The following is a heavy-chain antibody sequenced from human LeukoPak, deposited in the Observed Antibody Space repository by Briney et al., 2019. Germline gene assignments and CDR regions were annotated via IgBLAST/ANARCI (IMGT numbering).Heavy chain of an antibody. D-gene: IGHD1-1*01. CDR2: ISSSGSTI. Sequence: PGGPLRLSCAASGFTFSSYSMNWVRQAPGKGLEWVSYISSSGSTIYYADSVKGRFTISRDNAKNSLYLQMNSLRAEDTAVYYCARENGDFDYWGQGTLVTVSS. J-gene: IGHJ4*02. CDR1: GFTFSSYS. V-gene: IGHV3-48*04. CDR3: ARENGDFDY.